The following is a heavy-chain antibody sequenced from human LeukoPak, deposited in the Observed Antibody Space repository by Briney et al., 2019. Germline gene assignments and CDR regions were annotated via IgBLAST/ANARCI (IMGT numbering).Heavy chain of an antibody. CDR2: INAGNGNT. CDR3: ASSGREVGAIDY. J-gene: IGHJ4*02. Sequence: ASVKVSCKASGYTFTSYAMHWVRQAPGQRLEWMGWINAGNGNTKYSQKFQGRVTITRDTSASTAYMELSSLRSEDTAVYYCASSGREVGAIDYWGQGTLVTVSS. CDR1: GYTFTSYA. D-gene: IGHD1-26*01. V-gene: IGHV1-3*01.